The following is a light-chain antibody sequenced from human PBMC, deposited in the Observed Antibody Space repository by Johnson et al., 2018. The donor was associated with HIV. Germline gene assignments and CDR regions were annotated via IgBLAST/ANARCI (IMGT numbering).Light chain of an antibody. J-gene: IGLJ1*01. V-gene: IGLV1-51*02. Sequence: QSVLTQPPSVSAAPGQKVTISCSGSSSNIGNNYVSWYQQLPGTAPKLLIYENNKRPSGIPDRFSGSKSGTSATLCITGLQTGDEADYYCGTWANSLRAPYVFGTGTKVTVL. CDR2: ENN. CDR1: SSNIGNNY. CDR3: GTWANSLRAPYV.